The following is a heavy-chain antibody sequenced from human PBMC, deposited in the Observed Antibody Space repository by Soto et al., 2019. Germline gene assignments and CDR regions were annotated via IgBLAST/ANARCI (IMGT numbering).Heavy chain of an antibody. CDR2: IWYDGSNK. CDR3: ERDIGSVGGSVPDY. J-gene: IGHJ4*02. D-gene: IGHD1-26*01. Sequence: QVQLVESGGGVVQPGRSLRLSCAASGFTFSSYGMHWVRQAPGKGLEWVAVIWYDGSNKYYADSVKGRFTISRDNSKNTLYLQRNSLRAEDTAVYYCERDIGSVGGSVPDYWGQGTLVTVSS. CDR1: GFTFSSYG. V-gene: IGHV3-33*01.